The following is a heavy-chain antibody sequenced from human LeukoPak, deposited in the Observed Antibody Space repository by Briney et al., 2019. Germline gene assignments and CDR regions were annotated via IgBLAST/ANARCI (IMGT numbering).Heavy chain of an antibody. Sequence: GGSLRLSCAASGFTFSDYYMSWIRQAPGKGLEWVSYISSSGSTIYYADSVKGRFTITRDNAKNSLYLQMNSLRAEDTAVYYCVRAVPAAILGAFDIWGQGTMFTVSS. V-gene: IGHV3-11*04. CDR2: ISSSGSTI. D-gene: IGHD2-2*02. J-gene: IGHJ3*02. CDR3: VRAVPAAILGAFDI. CDR1: GFTFSDYY.